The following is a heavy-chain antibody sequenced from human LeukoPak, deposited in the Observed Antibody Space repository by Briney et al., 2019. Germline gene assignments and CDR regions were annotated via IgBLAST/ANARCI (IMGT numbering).Heavy chain of an antibody. Sequence: GASVKVSCKASGYTFTNYYMHWVRQAPGQGLEWMGGIIPIFGTANYAQKFQGRVTITTDESTSTAYMELSSLRSEDTAVYYCARGYCSSTSCYAGITYYYYMDVWGKGTTVTVSS. D-gene: IGHD2-2*01. CDR2: IIPIFGTA. CDR3: ARGYCSSTSCYAGITYYYYMDV. CDR1: GYTFTNYY. J-gene: IGHJ6*03. V-gene: IGHV1-69*05.